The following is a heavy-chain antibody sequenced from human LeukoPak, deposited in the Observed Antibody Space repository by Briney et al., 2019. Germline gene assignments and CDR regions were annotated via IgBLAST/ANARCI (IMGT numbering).Heavy chain of an antibody. V-gene: IGHV3-53*01. D-gene: IGHD3-10*01. CDR1: GFTVSSNY. Sequence: PGGSLRLSCAASGFTVSSNYMSWVRQAPGKGLEWVSVLYSGGSTYYADSVKGRFTISRDNSKNTLYLQMNSLRGDDTAVYYCAKLAGSGSYSANEFDYWGQGTLVSVTS. CDR2: LYSGGST. J-gene: IGHJ4*02. CDR3: AKLAGSGSYSANEFDY.